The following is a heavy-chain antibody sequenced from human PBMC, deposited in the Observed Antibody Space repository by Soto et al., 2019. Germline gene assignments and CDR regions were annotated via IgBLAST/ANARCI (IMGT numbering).Heavy chain of an antibody. CDR3: ARVRRQLHYYYYGMDV. Sequence: SVTLSLTCTVAGGSISSYCWSWIRQPPGKGLEWIGYIYYSGSTNYNPSLKSRVTISVDTSKNQFSLKLSSVTAADTAVYYCARVRRQLHYYYYGMDVWGQGTTVTVSS. V-gene: IGHV4-59*01. CDR1: GGSISSYC. J-gene: IGHJ6*02. CDR2: IYYSGST. D-gene: IGHD6-13*01.